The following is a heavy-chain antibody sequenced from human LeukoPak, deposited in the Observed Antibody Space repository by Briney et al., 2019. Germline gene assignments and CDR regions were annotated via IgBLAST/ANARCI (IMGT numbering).Heavy chain of an antibody. V-gene: IGHV4-61*02. CDR1: GGSISSGSDY. CDR2: IYFRGST. J-gene: IGHJ4*02. D-gene: IGHD3-10*01. Sequence: PSETLSLTCTVSGGSISSGSDYWSWIRQPAGKGLEWIGRIYFRGSTNYNPSLKSRVTISIDTSKNQFSLNVSSVTAADTAVYYCARHFAIRKRITMVRGVMHGFDYWGQGTLVTVSS. CDR3: ARHFAIRKRITMVRGVMHGFDY.